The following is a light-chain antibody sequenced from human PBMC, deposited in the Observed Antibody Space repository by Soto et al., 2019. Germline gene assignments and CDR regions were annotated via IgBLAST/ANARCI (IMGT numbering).Light chain of an antibody. J-gene: IGLJ3*02. Sequence: QSVLTQPPSASGTPGQNVTISCSGSSSNIGTNTVNWYQQLPGTAPKLLIYSNNQRPSGVPDRFSGSKSGTSASLAISGLQSEDEARYYCAAWDDSLNGGLFGGGTKLTVL. V-gene: IGLV1-44*01. CDR2: SNN. CDR3: AAWDDSLNGGL. CDR1: SSNIGTNT.